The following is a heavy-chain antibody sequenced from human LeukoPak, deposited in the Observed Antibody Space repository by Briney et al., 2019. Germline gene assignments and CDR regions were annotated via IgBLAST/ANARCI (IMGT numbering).Heavy chain of an antibody. CDR2: ISGSDGST. J-gene: IGHJ4*02. CDR3: AKVETSGGANCYALDY. Sequence: GGSLRLSCAASGFTFSSYAMTWVRQAPDKGLEWISAISGSDGSTYYADSVKGRFTISRDDSQNTLYLQMNSLSAEDTAVYYCAKVETSGGANCYALDYWGQGTLVTVSS. V-gene: IGHV3-23*01. CDR1: GFTFSSYA. D-gene: IGHD2-2*01.